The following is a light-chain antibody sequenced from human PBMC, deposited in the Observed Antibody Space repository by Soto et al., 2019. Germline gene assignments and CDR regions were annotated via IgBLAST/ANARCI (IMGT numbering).Light chain of an antibody. CDR2: EVN. CDR3: SSYAGSNNFPYV. V-gene: IGLV2-8*01. CDR1: SSDVGSCNC. J-gene: IGLJ1*01. Sequence: QSVLTQPPSASGSPGQSVTISCTGTSSDVGSCNCVSWYQQYPGKAPKLMIYEVNKRPSGAPDRFSGSKSGNTASLTVSGLQAEDEADYYCSSYAGSNNFPYVFGTGTKVTVL.